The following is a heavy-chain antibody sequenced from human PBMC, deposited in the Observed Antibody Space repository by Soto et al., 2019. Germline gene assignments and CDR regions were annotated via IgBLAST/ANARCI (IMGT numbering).Heavy chain of an antibody. Sequence: PSETLSLTCTVSGGSISSSIYYGGWIRRPPGKGLEWIGSIFYSGSTYYNPSLKSRVTISVDTSKNQFSLKLSSVTAADTAVYYCARRYGSAIDYWGQGTLVTVSS. J-gene: IGHJ4*02. CDR1: GGSISSSIYY. CDR2: IFYSGST. D-gene: IGHD1-26*01. V-gene: IGHV4-39*07. CDR3: ARRYGSAIDY.